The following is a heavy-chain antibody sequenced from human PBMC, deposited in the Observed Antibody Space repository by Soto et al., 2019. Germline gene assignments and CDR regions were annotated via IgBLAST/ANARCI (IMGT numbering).Heavy chain of an antibody. D-gene: IGHD3-22*01. CDR3: TTNYYDSSGYYSYLG. J-gene: IGHJ4*02. Sequence: GGSLRLSCAASGFTFSNAWMSWVRQAPGKGPEWVGRIKSKTDGGTTDYAAPVKGRFTISRDDSKNTLYLQMNNLKTEDTAVYYCTTNYYDSSGYYSYLGWGQGTLVTVSS. V-gene: IGHV3-15*01. CDR1: GFTFSNAW. CDR2: IKSKTDGGTT.